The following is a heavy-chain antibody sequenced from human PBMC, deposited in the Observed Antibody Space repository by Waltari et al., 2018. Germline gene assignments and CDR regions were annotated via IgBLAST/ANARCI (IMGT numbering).Heavy chain of an antibody. V-gene: IGHV4-4*07. J-gene: IGHJ4*02. CDR2: IHSSGST. CDR1: GDSIRGYY. CDR3: ARTGGYSSSYLHFDY. D-gene: IGHD6-6*01. Sequence: QVQLQESGPGLVKPSETLSLTCTVSGDSIRGYYWSWIRPPAGKGLEYIGRIHSSGSTNYNPSLKSRVTMSVDTSKNQFSLKLSSVTAADTAVYYCARTGGYSSSYLHFDYWGQGTLVTVSS.